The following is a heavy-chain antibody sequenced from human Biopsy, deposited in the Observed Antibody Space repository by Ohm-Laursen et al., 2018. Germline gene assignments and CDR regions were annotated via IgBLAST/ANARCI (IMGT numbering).Heavy chain of an antibody. V-gene: IGHV4-38-2*01. Sequence: SETLSLTCVVSGYSIKSGYYRGWIRQPPGKGLEWIGNIYHSGSTYYNPSLKSRVTISVEKSKNQFSLKLSSVTAADTAVYYCARLEWRDTFFDFWGQGRLVTVSS. CDR1: GYSIKSGYY. D-gene: IGHD3-3*01. CDR3: ARLEWRDTFFDF. CDR2: IYHSGST. J-gene: IGHJ4*02.